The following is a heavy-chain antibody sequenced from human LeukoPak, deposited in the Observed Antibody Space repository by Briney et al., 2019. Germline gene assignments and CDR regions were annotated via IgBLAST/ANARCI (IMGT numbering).Heavy chain of an antibody. Sequence: ASVKVSCKASGGTFSSYAISWVRQAPGQGLEWTGGIIPIFGTANYAQKFQGRVTITTDESTTTAYMKLSSLRSEDTAVYYCARTPSSRTGYYYYYMDVWGKGTTVTVSS. CDR2: IIPIFGTA. D-gene: IGHD1/OR15-1a*01. V-gene: IGHV1-69*05. CDR1: GGTFSSYA. CDR3: ARTPSSRTGYYYYYMDV. J-gene: IGHJ6*03.